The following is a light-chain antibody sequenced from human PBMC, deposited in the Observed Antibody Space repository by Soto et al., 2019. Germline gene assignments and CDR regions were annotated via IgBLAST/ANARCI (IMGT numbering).Light chain of an antibody. CDR2: VAS. CDR3: QKINSAPFT. J-gene: IGKJ3*01. Sequence: DIQMTQSPSSLSASVGDRVTITCRASVGISNFLACYQQKPGKVPKLLIYVASSLQSGVPSRFSGSGSGTDFTLTISSLQPEDAATYYCQKINSAPFTFGPGTKVEIK. CDR1: VGISNF. V-gene: IGKV1-27*01.